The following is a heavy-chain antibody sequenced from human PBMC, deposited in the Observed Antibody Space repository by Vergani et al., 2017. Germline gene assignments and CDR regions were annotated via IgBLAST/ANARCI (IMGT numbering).Heavy chain of an antibody. J-gene: IGHJ6*02. D-gene: IGHD3-9*01. CDR1: GGTFSSYA. Sequence: QVQLVQSGAEVKKPGSSVKVSCKASGGTFSSYAISWVRQAPGQGLEWMGGIIPIFGTANYAQKFQGRVTITADKSTSTAYMELRSLRSEDTAVYYCESPPNGAYDILTGYYPYYCYGMDVWGQGTTVTVSS. CDR3: ESPPNGAYDILTGYYPYYCYGMDV. CDR2: IIPIFGTA. V-gene: IGHV1-69*06.